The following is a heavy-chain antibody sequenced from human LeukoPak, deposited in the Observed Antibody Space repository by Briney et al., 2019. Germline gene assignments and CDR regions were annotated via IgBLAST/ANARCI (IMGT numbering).Heavy chain of an antibody. CDR1: GGSISSSSYY. CDR3: ARVVDYYDSSGYLDY. Sequence: SETLSLTCTVSGGSISSSSYYWGWIRQPPGKGLDWIGIINYRGNTYYNPSLKSRVTISVDTSKNQFSLKLSSVTAADTAVYYCARVVDYYDSSGYLDYWGQGTLVTVSS. CDR2: INYRGNT. J-gene: IGHJ4*02. V-gene: IGHV4-39*01. D-gene: IGHD3-22*01.